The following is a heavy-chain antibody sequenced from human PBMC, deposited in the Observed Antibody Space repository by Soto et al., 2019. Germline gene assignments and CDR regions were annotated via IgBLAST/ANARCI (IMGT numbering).Heavy chain of an antibody. CDR2: IYWDNDK. J-gene: IGHJ4*02. CDR1: GFSLSTSGVG. D-gene: IGHD6-19*01. V-gene: IGHV2-5*02. CDR3: AYRRDYGWYDFAY. Sequence: SGPTLVNPTQTLTLTCTFSGFSLSTSGVGVGWIRQPPGEALEWLALIYWDNDKRFSPSLKSRLTIAKDTSKNRVVLTMTNMAPGDTGRYFCAYRRDYGWYDFAYWGQGALVTVSS.